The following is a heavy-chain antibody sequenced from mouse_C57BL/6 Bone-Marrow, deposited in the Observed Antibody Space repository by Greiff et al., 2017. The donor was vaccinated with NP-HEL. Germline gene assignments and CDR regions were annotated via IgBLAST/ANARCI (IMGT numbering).Heavy chain of an antibody. J-gene: IGHJ1*03. CDR3: ARGGDYCGSRGYFDV. CDR2: IYPRSGNT. CDR1: GYTFTSYG. Sequence: QVQLQQSGAELARPGASVKLSCKASGYTFTSYGISWVKQRTGQGLEWIGEIYPRSGNTYYNEKFKGKATLTADKSPSTAYMELRSLTSEKSAVYFCARGGDYCGSRGYFDVWGTGTTVTVSS. D-gene: IGHD1-1*01. V-gene: IGHV1-81*01.